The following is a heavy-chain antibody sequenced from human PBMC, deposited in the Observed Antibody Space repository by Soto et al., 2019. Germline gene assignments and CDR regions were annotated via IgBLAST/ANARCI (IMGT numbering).Heavy chain of an antibody. CDR1: GDSVSPYF. J-gene: IGHJ5*02. CDR3: ARLPWAGYGGVFDP. D-gene: IGHD2-8*02. V-gene: IGHV4-59*02. Sequence: SETLSLTCSVSGDSVSPYFWSWIRQPPGKGLEWIGYIYYSGTTNYNPSLKSRVTISVDTSKNQFSLKLRSVTAADTAVYYCARLPWAGYGGVFDPWGQGILVTVSS. CDR2: IYYSGTT.